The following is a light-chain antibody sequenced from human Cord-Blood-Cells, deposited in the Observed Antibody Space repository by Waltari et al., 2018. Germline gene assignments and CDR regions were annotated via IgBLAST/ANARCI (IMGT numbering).Light chain of an antibody. CDR3: SSYTSSSTLV. CDR1: SIDVGGYNY. J-gene: IGLJ2*01. CDR2: DVS. Sequence: QSALTQPASVSGSPGQSITISCTGTSIDVGGYNYVSWYQQHPGKAPKRMIYDVSNRPSGVSNRFSGSKSGNTASLTISGLQAEDEADYYCSSYTSSSTLVFGGGTKLTVL. V-gene: IGLV2-14*01.